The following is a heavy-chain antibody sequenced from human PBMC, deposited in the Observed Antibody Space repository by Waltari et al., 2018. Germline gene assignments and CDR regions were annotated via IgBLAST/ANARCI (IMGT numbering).Heavy chain of an antibody. J-gene: IGHJ4*02. CDR1: GGTFRSYA. D-gene: IGHD3-10*01. V-gene: IGHV1-69*14. Sequence: QVQLVQSGAAVTKPGSSVKVSCTASGGTFRSYAISWVLQAPGQGLEWMGGIIPIFGTANYAQKFQGRVTITADKSTSTAYMELSSLRSEDTAVYYCAREPPMVRGVIPQVNWGQGTLVTVSS. CDR2: IIPIFGTA. CDR3: AREPPMVRGVIPQVN.